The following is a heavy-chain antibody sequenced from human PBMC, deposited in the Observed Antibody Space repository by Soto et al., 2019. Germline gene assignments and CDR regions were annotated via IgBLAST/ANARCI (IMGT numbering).Heavy chain of an antibody. J-gene: IGHJ4*02. V-gene: IGHV3-30-3*01. Sequence: QVQLVESGGGVVQPGRSLRLSCAASGFTFSSYAMHWVRQAPGKGLEWVAVISYDGSNKYYADSVKGRFTISRDNSKNTRYLQMNSVRAEDTAVYYCARDKSPYSSGWHNRHFDYWGQGTLVTVSS. D-gene: IGHD6-19*01. CDR3: ARDKSPYSSGWHNRHFDY. CDR1: GFTFSSYA. CDR2: ISYDGSNK.